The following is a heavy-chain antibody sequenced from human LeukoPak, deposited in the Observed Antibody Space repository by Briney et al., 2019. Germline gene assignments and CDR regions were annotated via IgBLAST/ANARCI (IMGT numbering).Heavy chain of an antibody. CDR2: INPNSGGT. CDR1: GYTFTGYY. Sequence: GASVKVSCKASGYTFTGYYMHWVRQAPGQGLEWMGWINPNSGGTNYAQKFQGRVTMTRDTSISTAYMELSRLRSDDTAVYYCARAGRGIAISQHYYYYYYMDVWGKGTTVTISS. D-gene: IGHD6-13*01. CDR3: ARAGRGIAISQHYYYYYYMDV. V-gene: IGHV1-2*02. J-gene: IGHJ6*03.